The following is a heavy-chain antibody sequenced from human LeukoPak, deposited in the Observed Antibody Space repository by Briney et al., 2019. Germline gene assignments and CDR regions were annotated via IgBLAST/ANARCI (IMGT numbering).Heavy chain of an antibody. CDR2: IIPIFGTA. V-gene: IGHV1-69*13. Sequence: SVKVSCKASGGTFSSYAISWVRQAPGQGLEWMGGIIPIFGTANYAQKFQGRVTITADESTSTAYMELRSLRSDDTAVYYCASFGAGYGSGSYYYYGMDVWGQGTTVTVSS. CDR1: GGTFSSYA. J-gene: IGHJ6*02. CDR3: ASFGAGYGSGSYYYYGMDV. D-gene: IGHD3-10*01.